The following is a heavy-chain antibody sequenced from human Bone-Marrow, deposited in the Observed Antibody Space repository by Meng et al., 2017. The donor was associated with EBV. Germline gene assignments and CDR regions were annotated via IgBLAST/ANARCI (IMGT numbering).Heavy chain of an antibody. CDR1: GGSFSGYY. CDR3: ATQRRDTDWFDP. CDR2: INHSGST. Sequence: VQLQRWGPGLLKPSETLSLSCAVYGGSFSGYYWTWIRQPPGKGLEWIGEINHSGSTNYTPSLKSRVTISVDTSKNQFSLKLSSVTAADTAVYYCATQRRDTDWFDPWGQGTLVTVSS. V-gene: IGHV4-34*01. D-gene: IGHD6-25*01. J-gene: IGHJ5*02.